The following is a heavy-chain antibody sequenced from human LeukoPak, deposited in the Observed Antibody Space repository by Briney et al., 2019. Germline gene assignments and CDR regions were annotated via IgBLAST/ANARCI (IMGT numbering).Heavy chain of an antibody. CDR3: VSFYETY. J-gene: IGHJ4*02. D-gene: IGHD2/OR15-2a*01. V-gene: IGHV3-30-3*01. CDR2: ISYDGSNK. Sequence: GGSLRLSCAASGFTFSSYAMHWVRQAPGKGLEWVAVISYDGSNKYYADSVKGRFTVSKDNAKNTVYLQMNSLRAEDTAVYYCVSFYETYWGRGTLVTVSS. CDR1: GFTFSSYA.